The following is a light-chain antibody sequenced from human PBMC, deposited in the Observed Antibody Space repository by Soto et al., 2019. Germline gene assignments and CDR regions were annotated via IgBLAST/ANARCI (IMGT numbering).Light chain of an antibody. V-gene: IGKV1-17*01. CDR2: LAS. Sequence: MTQTPLSLPVTPGEPASISCRASEGIGNALGWYQQRPGQAPKRLIYLASSWQSGVPSRFSGSGSGTEFTLTISSLQPEDFATYYCLQHYHYSWTFGQGTKVDIK. CDR1: EGIGNA. J-gene: IGKJ1*01. CDR3: LQHYHYSWT.